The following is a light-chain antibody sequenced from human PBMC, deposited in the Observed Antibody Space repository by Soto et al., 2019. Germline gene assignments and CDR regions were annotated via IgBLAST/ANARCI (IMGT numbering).Light chain of an antibody. CDR1: SSNIGAGYD. J-gene: IGLJ2*01. CDR3: QSYDSSLSRMV. CDR2: GNS. Sequence: QSVLTQPPSVSGAPGQRVTISCTGSSSNIGAGYDVHWYQQLPGTAPKLLIYGNSNRPSGVPDRFSGPKSGTSASLAITGLQAEDEADYYCQSYDSSLSRMVFGGGTKLTVL. V-gene: IGLV1-40*01.